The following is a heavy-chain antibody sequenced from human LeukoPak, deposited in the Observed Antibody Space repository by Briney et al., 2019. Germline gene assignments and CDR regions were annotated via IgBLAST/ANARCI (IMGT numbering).Heavy chain of an antibody. CDR2: ISAYNGNT. V-gene: IGHV1-18*01. CDR1: GYTFTSYG. J-gene: IGHJ5*02. CDR3: ARALYCSGGSCYHNWFDP. D-gene: IGHD2-15*01. Sequence: ASVTVSCKASGYTFTSYGISWVRQAPGQGLEWMGWISAYNGNTNYAQTLQGRVTMTTATSTSTAYMELSSLRSDDTAVYYCARALYCSGGSCYHNWFDPWGQGTLVTVSS.